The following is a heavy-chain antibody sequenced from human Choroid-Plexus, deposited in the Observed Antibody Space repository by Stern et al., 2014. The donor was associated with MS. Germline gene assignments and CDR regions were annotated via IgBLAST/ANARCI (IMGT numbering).Heavy chain of an antibody. V-gene: IGHV3-30*18. Sequence: VQLXXXGGGVVQPGRPLRLSCAASGFSFSSFGMHWVRQAPGKGLEWVALISYDGSKDYADSVKGRFTISRDNSKTTLYMQMNSLRAEDTXVYYCAKDRQYLTXXFDFWGXGSLVTVS. D-gene: IGHD2/OR15-2a*01. CDR3: AKDRQYLTXXFDF. CDR1: GFSFSSFG. CDR2: ISYDGSK. J-gene: IGHJ4*02.